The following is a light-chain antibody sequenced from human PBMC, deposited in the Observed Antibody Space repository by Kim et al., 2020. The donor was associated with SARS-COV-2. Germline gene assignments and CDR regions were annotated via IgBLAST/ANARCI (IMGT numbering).Light chain of an antibody. V-gene: IGLV3-1*01. Sequence: VSPGQTASITCSGDKLGDKYACWYQQKPGQFPVLVIYQDSKRPSGIPERFSGSNSGNTATLTISGTQAMDEADYYCQAWDSSTVVFGGGTKLTVL. CDR2: QDS. CDR3: QAWDSSTVV. CDR1: KLGDKY. J-gene: IGLJ2*01.